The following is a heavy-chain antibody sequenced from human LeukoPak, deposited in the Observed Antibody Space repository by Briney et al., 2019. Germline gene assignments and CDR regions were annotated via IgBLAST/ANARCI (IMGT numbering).Heavy chain of an antibody. J-gene: IGHJ4*02. CDR3: ARNEGSASDY. D-gene: IGHD3-10*01. CDR1: GFIVSNNF. V-gene: IGHV3-66*01. CDR2: INNDGGTT. Sequence: GGSLRLSCAASGFIVSNNFMSWVRQAPGKGLEWVSVINNDGGTTYYADFVKGRFTISRDNSKNTLYLQMNSLRVEDTAIYYCARNEGSASDYWGQGTLVTVSS.